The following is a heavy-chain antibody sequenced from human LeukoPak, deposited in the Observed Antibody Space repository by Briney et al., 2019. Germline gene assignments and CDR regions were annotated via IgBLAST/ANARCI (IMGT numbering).Heavy chain of an antibody. Sequence: ASVKVSCKASGYSFTNYDINWVRQATGQGLEWMGWMNPKSGDTGYSQKFQGRVFITRDTSINTAYMELSRLRSDDTAVYYCARAKTYGSGRYYFDYWGQGTLVTVSS. CDR2: MNPKSGDT. CDR1: GYSFTNYD. J-gene: IGHJ4*02. D-gene: IGHD3-10*01. V-gene: IGHV1-8*03. CDR3: ARAKTYGSGRYYFDY.